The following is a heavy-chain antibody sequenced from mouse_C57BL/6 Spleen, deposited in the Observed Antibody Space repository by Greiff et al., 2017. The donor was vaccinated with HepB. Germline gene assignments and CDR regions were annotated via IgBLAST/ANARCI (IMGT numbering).Heavy chain of an antibody. Sequence: VQLQQSGAELARPGASVKLSCKASGYTFTSYGISWVKQRTGQGLEWIGEIYPRSGNTYYNEKFKGKATLTADKSSSTAYMELRSLTSEDSAVYFCARRSLGGGVYYFDYWGQGTTLTVSS. J-gene: IGHJ2*01. CDR1: GYTFTSYG. CDR3: ARRSLGGGVYYFDY. V-gene: IGHV1-81*01. CDR2: IYPRSGNT.